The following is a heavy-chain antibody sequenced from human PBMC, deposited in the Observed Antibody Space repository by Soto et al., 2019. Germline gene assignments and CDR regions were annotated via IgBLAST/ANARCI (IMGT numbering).Heavy chain of an antibody. CDR1: GGSVSNKTYY. CDR2: VYYSGTT. CDR3: ARTTAVPNTLRSRYFFDY. D-gene: IGHD4-17*01. V-gene: IGHV4-61*01. Sequence: SETLSLTCSVSGGSVSNKTYYWSWIRQPPGKRLEWIGYVYYSGTTNYNPSLKSRVTISVDLSKNQFTLRLRSVTTADTAPHYCARTTAVPNTLRSRYFFDYWGQGTLVTVSS. J-gene: IGHJ4*02.